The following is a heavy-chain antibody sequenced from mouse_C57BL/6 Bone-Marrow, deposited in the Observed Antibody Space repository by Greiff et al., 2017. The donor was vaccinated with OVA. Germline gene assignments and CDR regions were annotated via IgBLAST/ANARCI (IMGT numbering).Heavy chain of an antibody. CDR2: IYPGSGST. D-gene: IGHD1-1*01. CDR3: ATGDLVTTVRYFDV. Sequence: QVQLQQPGAELVKPGASVKMSCKASGYTFTSYWITWVKQRPGQGLEWIGDIYPGSGSTNYNEKFKSKATLTVDTSSSTAYMQLSSLTSEDSAVYYCATGDLVTTVRYFDVWGTGTTVTVSS. CDR1: GYTFTSYW. J-gene: IGHJ1*03. V-gene: IGHV1-55*01.